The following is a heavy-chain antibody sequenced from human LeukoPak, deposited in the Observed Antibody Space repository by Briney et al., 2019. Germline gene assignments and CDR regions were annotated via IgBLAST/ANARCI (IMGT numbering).Heavy chain of an antibody. CDR1: DFTFSDNW. D-gene: IGHD3-16*01. J-gene: IGHJ3*01. V-gene: IGHV3-74*01. CDR2: ISPDGSRT. Sequence: GGSLRLSCAGSDFTFSDNWMRWVRQTPDKGLVWVSRISPDGSRTAYADSLKGRFTVSRDNSKNTLYLQMSSLTAEDTAMYFCARDHSRFRFFDLWGQGTMVSVSS. CDR3: ARDHSRFRFFDL.